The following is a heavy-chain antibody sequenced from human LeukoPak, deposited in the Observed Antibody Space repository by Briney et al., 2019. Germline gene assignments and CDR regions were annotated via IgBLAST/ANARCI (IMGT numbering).Heavy chain of an antibody. CDR2: INHSGST. Sequence: PGGSLRLSCAASGFTFSSYAMSWIRQPPGKGLEWIGEINHSGSTNYNPSLKSRVTISVDTSKNQFSLKLSSVTAADTAVYYCARMRYSSSWPLYYYYMDVWGKGTTVTVSS. D-gene: IGHD6-13*01. CDR3: ARMRYSSSWPLYYYYMDV. V-gene: IGHV4-34*01. J-gene: IGHJ6*03. CDR1: GFTFSSYA.